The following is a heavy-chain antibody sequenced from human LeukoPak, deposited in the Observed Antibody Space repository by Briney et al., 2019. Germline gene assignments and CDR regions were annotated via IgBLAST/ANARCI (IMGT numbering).Heavy chain of an antibody. D-gene: IGHD2-21*02. J-gene: IGHJ4*02. V-gene: IGHV1-18*01. CDR1: GYSFTSFG. CDR3: AKEQEGTAIGGVFDY. CDR2: ISAASGST. Sequence: ASVKVSCMASGYSFTSFGLSWVRQAPGQGPEWMGWISAASGSTNYAQKFQDRVTMTTDTSTTTVYMELRSLRSDDTAVYYCAKEQEGTAIGGVFDYWGRGTVVTVSS.